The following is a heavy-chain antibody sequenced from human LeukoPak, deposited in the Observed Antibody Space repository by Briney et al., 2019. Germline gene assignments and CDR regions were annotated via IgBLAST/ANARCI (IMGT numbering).Heavy chain of an antibody. V-gene: IGHV1-69*13. J-gene: IGHJ4*02. Sequence: GASVKVSCKASGGTFSSYAISWVRQAPGQGLEWMGGIIPIFGTANYAQKFQGRVTITADESTSTAYMELSSLRSEDTAVYYCARDKGYCSSTSCYAGLGSYWGQGTLVTVSS. CDR2: IIPIFGTA. CDR3: ARDKGYCSSTSCYAGLGSY. D-gene: IGHD2-2*01. CDR1: GGTFSSYA.